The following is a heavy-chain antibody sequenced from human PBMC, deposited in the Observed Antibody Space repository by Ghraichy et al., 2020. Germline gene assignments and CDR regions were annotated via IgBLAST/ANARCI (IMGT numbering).Heavy chain of an antibody. V-gene: IGHV3-21*01. CDR1: GFTFSDYN. J-gene: IGHJ4*02. CDR3: ARGRGATPGYYFDY. CDR2: ISSTSIYI. Sequence: GGSLRLSCAASGFTFSDYNMNWVRQAPGKGLEWVSYISSTSIYIRYTDSLRGRFTISRDNAKNSLYLHMSSLRAEDTAVYYCARGRGATPGYYFDYWGQGSLVTVSS. D-gene: IGHD1-26*01.